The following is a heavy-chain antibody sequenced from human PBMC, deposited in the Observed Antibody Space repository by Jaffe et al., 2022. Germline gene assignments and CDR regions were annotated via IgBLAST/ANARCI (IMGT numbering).Heavy chain of an antibody. CDR2: ISSSSSYI. CDR1: GFTFSSYS. D-gene: IGHD1-7*01. J-gene: IGHJ4*02. CDR3: ARDPNREGWNYILGEYYFDY. Sequence: EVQLVESGGGLVKPGGSLRLSCAASGFTFSSYSMNWVRQAPGKGLEWVSSISSSSSYIYYADSVKGRFTISRDNAKNSLYLQMNSLRAEDTAVYYCARDPNREGWNYILGEYYFDYWGQGTLVTVSS. V-gene: IGHV3-21*01.